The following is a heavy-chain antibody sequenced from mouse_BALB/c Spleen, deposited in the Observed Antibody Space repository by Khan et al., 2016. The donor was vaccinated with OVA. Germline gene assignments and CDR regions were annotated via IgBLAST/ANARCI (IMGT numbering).Heavy chain of an antibody. CDR3: VRSVTITTVVATDFDY. CDR1: GYSITSDYA. J-gene: IGHJ2*01. CDR2: ISYSGRT. V-gene: IGHV3-2*02. D-gene: IGHD1-1*01. Sequence: EVELVESGPGLVKPSQSLSLTCTVTGYSITSDYAWNWIRQFPGNKLEWMGYISYSGRTSYNPSLKSRISITRNPSKNLFFLQLNSVTTEDTATYYCVRSVTITTVVATDFDYWGQGTTLTVSS.